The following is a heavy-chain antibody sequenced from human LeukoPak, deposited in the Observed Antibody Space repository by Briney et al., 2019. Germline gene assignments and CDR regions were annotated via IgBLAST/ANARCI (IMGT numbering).Heavy chain of an antibody. CDR3: AKNLSPHHSGSYRRDYFDY. J-gene: IGHJ4*02. D-gene: IGHD1-26*01. CDR2: IANDGSIT. CDR1: GFTFSSYW. Sequence: QPGGSLRLSCAVSGFTFSSYWMNWVRQAPGKGLVWVSRIANDGSITNYADSVKGRFTISRDNSKNTLYLQMNSLRAEDTAVYYCAKNLSPHHSGSYRRDYFDYWGQGTLVTVSS. V-gene: IGHV3-74*01.